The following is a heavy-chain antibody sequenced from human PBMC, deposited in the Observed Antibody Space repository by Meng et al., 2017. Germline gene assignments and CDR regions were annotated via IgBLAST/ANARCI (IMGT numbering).Heavy chain of an antibody. D-gene: IGHD4-17*01. CDR2: ISGSGGST. CDR1: GFTFSSYA. CDR3: AKDSGDYALGWFDP. V-gene: IGHV3-23*01. J-gene: IGHJ5*02. Sequence: GESLKISCAASGFTFSSYAMSWVRQAPGKGLEWVSAISGSGGSTYYADSVKGRFTISRDNSKNTLYLQMNSLRAEDTAVYYCAKDSGDYALGWFDPWGQGTLVTVSS.